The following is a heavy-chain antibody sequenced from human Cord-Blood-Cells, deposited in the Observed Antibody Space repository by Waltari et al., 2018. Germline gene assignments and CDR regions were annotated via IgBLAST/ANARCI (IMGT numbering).Heavy chain of an antibody. CDR3: AREKALGFDAFDI. CDR1: GYTFPSDA. CDR2: INAGNGNT. D-gene: IGHD1-26*01. J-gene: IGHJ3*02. V-gene: IGHV1-3*01. Sequence: QVQLVQSGAERKKPGAAVKVSCAAAGYTFPSDAMHWVREAPGQRLEWMGWINAGNGNTKYSQKFQGRVTITRDTSASTAYMELSSLRSEDTAVYYCAREKALGFDAFDIWGQGTMVTVSS.